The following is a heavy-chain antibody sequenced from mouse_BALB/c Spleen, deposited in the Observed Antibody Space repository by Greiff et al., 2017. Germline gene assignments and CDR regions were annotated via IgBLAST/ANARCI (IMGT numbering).Heavy chain of an antibody. Sequence: EVMLVESGGGLVQPGGSRKLSCAASGFTFSSFGMHWVRQAPEKGLEWVAYISSGSSTIYYADTVKGRFTISRDNPKNTLFLQMTSLRSEDTAMYYCARSWEYDLYYAMDYWGQGTSVTVSS. CDR3: ARSWEYDLYYAMDY. V-gene: IGHV5-17*02. CDR2: ISSGSSTI. CDR1: GFTFSSFG. D-gene: IGHD2-14*01. J-gene: IGHJ4*01.